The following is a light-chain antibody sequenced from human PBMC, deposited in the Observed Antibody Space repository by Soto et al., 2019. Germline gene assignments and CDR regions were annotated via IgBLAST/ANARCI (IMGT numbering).Light chain of an antibody. CDR1: QYINTR. Sequence: EILLTQSPATLSSFPGDRATMSCRASQYINTRLAWYQHRPGQSPTLLIYDASNRATGVPARFSGSGSGTDFTLTISSLEPEDFAVYYCRQRDYWQVTFGQGTRLEI. J-gene: IGKJ5*01. CDR3: RQRDYWQVT. V-gene: IGKV3D-11*01. CDR2: DAS.